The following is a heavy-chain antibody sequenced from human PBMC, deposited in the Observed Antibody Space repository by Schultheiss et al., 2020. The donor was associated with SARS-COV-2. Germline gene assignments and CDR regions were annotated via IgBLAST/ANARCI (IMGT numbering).Heavy chain of an antibody. CDR2: ITGDGGST. CDR1: GFTFSGFG. D-gene: IGHD3-3*01. CDR3: AKDQPTIFGVVIPGPPTNYGMDV. V-gene: IGHV3-23*01. Sequence: GGSLRLSCAASGFTFSGFGMHWVRQAPGKGLEWVSVITGDGGSTNYADSVKGRFTISRDNSKNTLYLQMKSLRAEDTAVYYCAKDQPTIFGVVIPGPPTNYGMDVWGQGTTVTVSS. J-gene: IGHJ6*02.